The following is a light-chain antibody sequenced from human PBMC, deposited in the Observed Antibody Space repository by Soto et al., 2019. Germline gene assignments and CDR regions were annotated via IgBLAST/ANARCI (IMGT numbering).Light chain of an antibody. CDR2: GAS. J-gene: IGKJ1*01. Sequence: DIQVTQSPSSLSASVGDRVTITCRASQSILTYLNWYQQAPGKAPKHLIYGASSLQSGVPSRFSGSGSGTYFTLTISSLQPEDFATYYCQQTYSTPTFGQGTKVEIK. V-gene: IGKV1-39*01. CDR3: QQTYSTPT. CDR1: QSILTY.